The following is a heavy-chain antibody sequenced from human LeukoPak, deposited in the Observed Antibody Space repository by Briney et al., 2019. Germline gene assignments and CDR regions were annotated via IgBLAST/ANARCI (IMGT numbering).Heavy chain of an antibody. D-gene: IGHD1-1*01. V-gene: IGHV3-23*01. Sequence: PGGSLRLSCVASGFTFSSYAVSWFRQAPGKGLEWVSTVCRSGVDTYYADSVRGRFTIPKDSSKNTLQMNSLSAEDTAIYYCVKHSGGVYGNSDSWGQGILVTVSS. J-gene: IGHJ4*02. CDR2: VCRSGVDT. CDR3: VKHSGGVYGNSDS. CDR1: GFTFSSYA.